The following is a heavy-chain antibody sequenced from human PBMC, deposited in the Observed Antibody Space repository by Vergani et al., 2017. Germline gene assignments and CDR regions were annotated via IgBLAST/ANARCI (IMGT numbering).Heavy chain of an antibody. CDR1: GFTFSSYG. D-gene: IGHD6-13*01. CDR2: ISYDGSNK. Sequence: QVQLVESGGGVVQPGRSLRLSCAASGFTFSSYGMHWVRQAPGKGLEWVAVISYDGSNKYYADSVKGRFTISRDNSKNTLYLQMNSMRAEDTAGYYCGIAAAGTYYYDYMDVWGKGP. V-gene: IGHV3-30*03. CDR3: GIAAAGTYYYDYMDV. J-gene: IGHJ6*03.